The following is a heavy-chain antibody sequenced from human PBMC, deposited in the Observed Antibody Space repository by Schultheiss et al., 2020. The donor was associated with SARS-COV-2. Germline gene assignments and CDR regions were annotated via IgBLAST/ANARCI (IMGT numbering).Heavy chain of an antibody. CDR2: IYYSGST. CDR1: GGSISSYY. Sequence: SETLSLTCTVSGGSISSYYWSWIRQPPGKGLEWIGYIYYSGSTNYNPSLKSRVTISVDTSKNQFSLKLSSVTAADTAVYYCARTVTTYYYYYYMDVWGKGTTVTVSS. D-gene: IGHD4-17*01. CDR3: ARTVTTYYYYYYMDV. J-gene: IGHJ6*03. V-gene: IGHV4-59*08.